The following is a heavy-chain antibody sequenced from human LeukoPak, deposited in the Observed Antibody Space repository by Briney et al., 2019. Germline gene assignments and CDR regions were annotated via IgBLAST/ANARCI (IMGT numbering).Heavy chain of an antibody. D-gene: IGHD5-24*01. CDR3: ARELRDGYNYLVDY. CDR1: GFTFSDYY. V-gene: IGHV3-11*01. CDR2: ISSSGSTI. J-gene: IGHJ4*02. Sequence: GGSLRLSCVASGFTFSDYYMSWIRQAPGKGLEWVSYISSSGSTIYYADSVKGRFTISRDNAKNSLYLQMNSLRAEDTAVYYCARELRDGYNYLVDYWGQGTLVTVSS.